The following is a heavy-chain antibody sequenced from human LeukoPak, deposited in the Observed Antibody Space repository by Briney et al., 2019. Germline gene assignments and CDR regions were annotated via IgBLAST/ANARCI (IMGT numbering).Heavy chain of an antibody. CDR3: ARDLVDYYDSSGYFAFDI. J-gene: IGHJ3*02. V-gene: IGHV1-2*02. CDR2: INPNSGGT. CDR1: GYTFTGYY. Sequence: VASVKVSCKASGYTFTGYYMHWVRQAPGQGLEWMGWINPNSGGTNYAQKFQGRVTMTRDTSISTAYMELSRLRSDDTAVYYCARDLVDYYDSSGYFAFDIWGQGTMVTVSS. D-gene: IGHD3-22*01.